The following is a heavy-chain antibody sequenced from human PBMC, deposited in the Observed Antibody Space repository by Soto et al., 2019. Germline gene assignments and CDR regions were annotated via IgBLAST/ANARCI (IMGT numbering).Heavy chain of an antibody. CDR2: IWYDGSNK. J-gene: IGHJ4*02. Sequence: LRLSCAASGFTFSSYGMHWVRQAPGKGLEWVAVIWYDGSNKYYADSVKGRFTISRDNSKNTLYLQMKSLRAEDTAVYYCARDFWDSSGWYERGYWGQGTLVTVSS. CDR1: GFTFSSYG. V-gene: IGHV3-33*01. D-gene: IGHD6-19*01. CDR3: ARDFWDSSGWYERGY.